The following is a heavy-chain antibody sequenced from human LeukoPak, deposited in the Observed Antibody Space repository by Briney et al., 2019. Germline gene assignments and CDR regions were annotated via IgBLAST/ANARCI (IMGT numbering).Heavy chain of an antibody. CDR2: ISGSGSYT. J-gene: IGHJ3*02. V-gene: IGHV3-23*01. CDR1: GFTFGSYW. CDR3: ARRRYYYDSSGYLNDAFDI. Sequence: PGGSLRLSCAVSGFTFGSYWMSWVRQAPGKGLEWVSAISGSGSYTDYADSVKGRFTISADKSISTAYLQWSSLKASDTAMYYCARRRYYYDSSGYLNDAFDIWGRGTMVTVSS. D-gene: IGHD3-22*01.